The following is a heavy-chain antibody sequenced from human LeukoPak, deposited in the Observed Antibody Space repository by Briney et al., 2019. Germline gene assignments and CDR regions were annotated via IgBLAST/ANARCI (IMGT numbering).Heavy chain of an antibody. V-gene: IGHV1-2*02. CDR3: ARVAVAGNNDY. Sequence: ASVKVSCKASGGTFNSYAISWVRQAPAQGLEWMGWINPNSGGTNYAQKFQGRVTMTRDTSISTAYMELSRLRSDDTAVYYCARVAVAGNNDYWGQGTLVTVSS. D-gene: IGHD6-19*01. CDR2: INPNSGGT. J-gene: IGHJ4*02. CDR1: GGTFNSYA.